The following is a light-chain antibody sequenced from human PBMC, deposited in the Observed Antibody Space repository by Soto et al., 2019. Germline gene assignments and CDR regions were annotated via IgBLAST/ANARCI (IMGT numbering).Light chain of an antibody. V-gene: IGKV3-20*01. CDR2: GAS. CDR1: QSVSSY. J-gene: IGKJ1*01. CDR3: QQYGGSPRT. Sequence: EIVLTQSPGTLSLCPWERATLSCRASQSVSSYLAWYQQKPGQAPRLLIYGASSRATGIPDRFSGSGSGTDFTLTISRLEPEDFALYYCQQYGGSPRTFGQGTKVDIK.